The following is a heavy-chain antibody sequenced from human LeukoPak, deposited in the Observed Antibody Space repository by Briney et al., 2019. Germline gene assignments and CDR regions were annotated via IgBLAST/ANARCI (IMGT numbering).Heavy chain of an antibody. V-gene: IGHV3-33*06. CDR1: GFTFSSYG. Sequence: GRSLRLSCAASGFTFSSYGMHWVRQAPGKGLEWVAVIWYDGSNKYYADSVKGRFTISRDNSKNTLYLQMNSLRAEDTAVYYCAKDYPTPAHWGQGTLVTVSP. CDR2: IWYDGSNK. CDR3: AKDYPTPAH. J-gene: IGHJ4*02.